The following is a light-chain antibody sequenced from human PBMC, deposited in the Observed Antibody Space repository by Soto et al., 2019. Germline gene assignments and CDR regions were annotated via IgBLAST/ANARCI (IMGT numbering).Light chain of an antibody. J-gene: IGKJ4*01. V-gene: IGKV3-15*01. CDR2: GAS. Sequence: EIVMTQSPATLSVSPGDRATLSCRASQSVTSNLAWYQQKPGQAPRILIYGASTRATAIPARFSSSVSGTKFTLTISSLQSEDFAVYYCKQYNDWPRTFGGGTMVEIK. CDR3: KQYNDWPRT. CDR1: QSVTSN.